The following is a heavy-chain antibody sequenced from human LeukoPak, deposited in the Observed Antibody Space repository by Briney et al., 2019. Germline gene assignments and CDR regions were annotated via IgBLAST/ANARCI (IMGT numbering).Heavy chain of an antibody. CDR1: GGSITTNY. Sequence: SETLSLTCTVAGGSITTNYWSWIRQPAGKGLEWIGRIYTGGSTNYNPSLKSRVTMSVDTSKSQFSLKLNSVTAADTAVYYCARDRRDGYNSFYYFDYWGQGTLVTVSS. D-gene: IGHD5-24*01. J-gene: IGHJ4*02. CDR2: IYTGGST. V-gene: IGHV4-4*07. CDR3: ARDRRDGYNSFYYFDY.